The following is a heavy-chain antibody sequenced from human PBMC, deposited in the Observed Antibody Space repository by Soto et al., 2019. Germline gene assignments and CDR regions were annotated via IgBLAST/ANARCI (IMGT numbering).Heavy chain of an antibody. CDR1: GWSFSGYY. D-gene: IGHD5-18*01. V-gene: IGHV4-59*01. CDR2: IYYSGST. Sequence: PSETLSLTCAVYGWSFSGYYWSWIRQPPGKGLEWIGYIYYSGSTNYNPSLKSRVTISVDTSKNQFSLKLTSVTAADTAVYYCARDNGYSYGYNLDHWGQGTLVTVSS. J-gene: IGHJ4*02. CDR3: ARDNGYSYGYNLDH.